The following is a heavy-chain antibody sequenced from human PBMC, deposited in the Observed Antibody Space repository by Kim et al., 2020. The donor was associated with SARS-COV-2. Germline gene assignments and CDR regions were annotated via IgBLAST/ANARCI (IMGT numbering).Heavy chain of an antibody. D-gene: IGHD2-2*01. CDR2: IGQDGSDK. Sequence: GGSLRLSCAASGFNFSDYWMTWVRQAPGKWLEWVGNIGQDGSDKYYGDPVKGRFTISRDNTKNSVYLQMNSLRAEDTAVYYCAKTVVEVVGASDYFD. V-gene: IGHV3-7*03. CDR1: GFNFSDYW. J-gene: IGHJ4*01. CDR3: AKTVVEVVGASDYFD.